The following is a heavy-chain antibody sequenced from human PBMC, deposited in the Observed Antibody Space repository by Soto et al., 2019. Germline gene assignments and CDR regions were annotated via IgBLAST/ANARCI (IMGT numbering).Heavy chain of an antibody. Sequence: SDTLSLTCTVSGGSISSSSYYWDWIRQPPGKGLEWIGSIYNSGSTYYNPSLKNRDTISVNTSKNQYSLKLKTMTAAYTSVYYCSVQYCGGDCSNYYYYGMDVWGQGTTVT. J-gene: IGHJ6*02. CDR1: GGSISSSSYY. CDR2: IYNSGST. V-gene: IGHV4-39*01. CDR3: SVQYCGGDCSNYYYYGMDV. D-gene: IGHD2-21*02.